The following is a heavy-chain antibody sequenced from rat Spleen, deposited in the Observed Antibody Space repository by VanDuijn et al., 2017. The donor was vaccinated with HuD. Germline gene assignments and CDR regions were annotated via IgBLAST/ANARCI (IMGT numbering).Heavy chain of an antibody. CDR1: GFTFSSFA. CDR3: ARDGLYNNYGWFAY. J-gene: IGHJ3*01. V-gene: IGHV5-25*01. Sequence: EVQLVESGGCLVQPGRSLKLSCAASGFTFSSFAMAWVRQAPKKGLEWVASITPGGGDTYYPDSVRGRFTISRDNAKSTLYLQMDSLRSEDTASYYCARDGLYNNYGWFAYWGQGTLVTVSS. CDR2: ITPGGGDT. D-gene: IGHD1-10*01.